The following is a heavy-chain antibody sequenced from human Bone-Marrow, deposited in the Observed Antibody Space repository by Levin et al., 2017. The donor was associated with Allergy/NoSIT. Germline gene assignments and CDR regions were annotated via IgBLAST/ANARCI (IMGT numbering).Heavy chain of an antibody. J-gene: IGHJ4*02. CDR2: ITPRGDDT. Sequence: GESLKISCAASGFTFRGYAMTWVRQAPGKGLQWVSSITPRGDDTYNADSVKGRFSISRDNSKNTVYLQMNSLRAEDTAVYFCVKGTDEVNSPFHYWGQGTLVTVSS. CDR3: VKGTDEVNSPFHY. V-gene: IGHV3-23*01. D-gene: IGHD2-21*01. CDR1: GFTFRGYA.